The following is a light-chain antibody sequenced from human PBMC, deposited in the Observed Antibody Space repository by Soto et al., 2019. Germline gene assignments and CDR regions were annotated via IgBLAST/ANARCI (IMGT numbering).Light chain of an antibody. CDR3: QQGGNWPVT. J-gene: IGKJ5*01. CDR1: QDVGTY. V-gene: IGKV3D-11*01. Sequence: VLAQSPATLSLSPGERATLSCRASQDVGTYVAWYQVRRGQAPRLLISGASKRATGIPDRINGDGSGAEFTLTINSLESEDFGVYFCQQGGNWPVTFGQGTRVEIK. CDR2: GAS.